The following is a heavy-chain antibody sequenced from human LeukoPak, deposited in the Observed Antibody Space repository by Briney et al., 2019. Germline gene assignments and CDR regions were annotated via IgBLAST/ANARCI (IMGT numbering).Heavy chain of an antibody. CDR3: AREGGAEPGGWFVELLLGKQAYYFDY. CDR2: ISSSGSTI. D-gene: IGHD3-10*01. V-gene: IGHV3-48*03. J-gene: IGHJ4*02. Sequence: GGSLRLSCAASGFTFSSYEMNWVRQAPGKGLEWVSYISSSGSTIYYADSVKGRFTISRDNAKNSLYLQMNSLRAEDTAVYYCAREGGAEPGGWFVELLLGKQAYYFDYWGQGTLVTVSS. CDR1: GFTFSSYE.